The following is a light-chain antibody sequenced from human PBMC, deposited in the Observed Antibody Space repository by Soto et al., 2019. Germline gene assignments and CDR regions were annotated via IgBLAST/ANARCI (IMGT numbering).Light chain of an antibody. J-gene: IGKJ1*01. CDR2: DAS. CDR1: QEISNY. CDR3: QQYSYRT. V-gene: IGKV1-33*01. Sequence: DIQMTQSPSSLSASVGDRVTITCQASQEISNYLNWYQQKAGKAPKLLIYDASNLETGVPSRFSGSGSGTDFTFTISSLQPEDIATYYCQQYSYRTFGQGTKVEIK.